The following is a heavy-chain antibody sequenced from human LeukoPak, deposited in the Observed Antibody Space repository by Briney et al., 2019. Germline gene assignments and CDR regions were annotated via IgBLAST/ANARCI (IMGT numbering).Heavy chain of an antibody. J-gene: IGHJ4*02. CDR1: GFTVSSNY. CDR3: ARDLLYGLDY. D-gene: IGHD2/OR15-2a*01. V-gene: IGHV3-11*01. Sequence: PGGSLRLSCAASGFTVSSNYMSWIRQAPGKGLEWVSYISSSGSTIYYADSVKGRFTISRDNAKNSLYLQMNSLRAEDTAVYYCARDLLYGLDYWGQGTLVTVSS. CDR2: ISSSGSTI.